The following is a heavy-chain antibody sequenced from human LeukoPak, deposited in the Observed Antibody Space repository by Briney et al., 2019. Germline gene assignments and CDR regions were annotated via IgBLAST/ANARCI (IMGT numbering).Heavy chain of an antibody. V-gene: IGHV4-59*01. J-gene: IGHJ2*01. Sequence: SETLSLTCTVSGGSISSYYWSWIRQPPGKGLEWVGHIYYLGSTNYNPSLKSRVTISIDTSKNYFSLTLNSVIAADTAVYYCARDRPGSYWYFDLWGRGTLVTVSS. D-gene: IGHD3-10*01. CDR3: ARDRPGSYWYFDL. CDR2: IYYLGST. CDR1: GGSISSYY.